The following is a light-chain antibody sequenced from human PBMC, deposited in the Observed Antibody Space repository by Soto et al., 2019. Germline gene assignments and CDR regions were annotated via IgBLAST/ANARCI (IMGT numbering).Light chain of an antibody. Sequence: EIVLTQSPATLALSPRETGTISSRASLSISSYLAWFQQKPGQAPRLLIYDASRRDTGIPARFSGSGSGTDFTITMSSVESEVSAAYYCQQRYNRYTCRQGTKLEIK. CDR1: LSISSY. CDR2: DAS. V-gene: IGKV3-11*01. CDR3: QQRYNRYT. J-gene: IGKJ2*01.